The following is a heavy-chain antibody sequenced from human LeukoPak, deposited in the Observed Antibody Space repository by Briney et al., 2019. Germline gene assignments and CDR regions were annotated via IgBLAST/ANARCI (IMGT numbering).Heavy chain of an antibody. CDR2: ISSSGSTI. V-gene: IGHV3-11*01. D-gene: IGHD3-22*01. Sequence: GGSKRLSCAASGFTFSDYYMSWFRQAPGKGLEWVSYISSSGSTIYYADSVKGRFTISRDNAKNSLYLQMNSLRAEDTAVYYCARGYYYDSSGYIGYWGQGTLVTVSS. J-gene: IGHJ4*02. CDR1: GFTFSDYY. CDR3: ARGYYYDSSGYIGY.